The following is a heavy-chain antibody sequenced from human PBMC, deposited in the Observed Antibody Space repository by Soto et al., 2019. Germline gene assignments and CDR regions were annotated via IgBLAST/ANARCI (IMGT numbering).Heavy chain of an antibody. J-gene: IGHJ2*01. Sequence: QVQLVQSGAEVKKPGSSVKVSCKTSGGTFISYAVSWVRQAPGQGLEWMGGIIPVFGTTNYAQKFQGRVTITADESTSTVYMELSSLRSEDTAVYYCARGDYGGISGWVLWYFDLWGRGTLVSVSS. CDR2: IIPVFGTT. V-gene: IGHV1-69*01. CDR3: ARGDYGGISGWVLWYFDL. D-gene: IGHD4-17*01. CDR1: GGTFISYA.